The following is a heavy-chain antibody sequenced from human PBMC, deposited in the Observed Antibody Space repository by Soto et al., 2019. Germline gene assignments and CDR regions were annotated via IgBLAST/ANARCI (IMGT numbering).Heavy chain of an antibody. CDR2: IIPILGRA. CDR3: AGTPGTFWGVIVNDY. D-gene: IGHD3-16*02. CDR1: GGTFSSYT. Sequence: QVQLVESGAEVKKPGCSVKVSCTASGGTFSSYTISWVRQAPGQGLEWMGRIIPILGRAHYAEKFQGRVTITADKSKSTAYMELSSLRAEDTALDYGAGTPGTFWGVIVNDYWGQGTLVPVSS. V-gene: IGHV1-69*02. J-gene: IGHJ4*02.